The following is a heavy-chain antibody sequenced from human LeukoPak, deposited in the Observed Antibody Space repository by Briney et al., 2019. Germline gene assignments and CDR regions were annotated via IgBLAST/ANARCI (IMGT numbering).Heavy chain of an antibody. J-gene: IGHJ6*03. CDR1: GGTFSTYA. CDR2: IIPIFGTA. D-gene: IGHD5-18*01. Sequence: ASVKFSCKACGGTFSTYAISWVRQAPGQGLEWMGRIIPIFGTANYAQKCHGRVTITTDESTSTAYMEMSSLRSEDPAVYYCAREAAMGDYYYYYMDVWGKGTTVTVSS. CDR3: AREAAMGDYYYYYMDV. V-gene: IGHV1-69*05.